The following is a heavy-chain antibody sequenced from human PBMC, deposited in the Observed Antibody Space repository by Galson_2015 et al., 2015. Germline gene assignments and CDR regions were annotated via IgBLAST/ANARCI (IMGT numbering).Heavy chain of an antibody. Sequence: SCKASGYTLGSYGISWVRQAPGQGLEWMGWISAYNGNTNYAQKFQGRVTMTTDTSTSTAYMELRSLRSDDTAVYYCARDPTYCSGGSCYEGAFDIWGQGTMVTVSS. D-gene: IGHD2-15*01. CDR1: GYTLGSYG. V-gene: IGHV1-18*01. CDR2: ISAYNGNT. J-gene: IGHJ3*02. CDR3: ARDPTYCSGGSCYEGAFDI.